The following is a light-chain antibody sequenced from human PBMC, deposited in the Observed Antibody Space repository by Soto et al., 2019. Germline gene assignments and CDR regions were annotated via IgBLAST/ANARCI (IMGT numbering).Light chain of an antibody. V-gene: IGKV3-15*01. Sequence: GRTKSQDTLSVSPGERATLSCRASQSVSSNLAWYQQKPGQAPRLLMFRTSSRATGFPARFSGSGSESDFTLTISSLEPEDFAVYYCQPRSYPITFGQGTRLAIK. CDR3: QPRSYPIT. J-gene: IGKJ5*01. CDR2: RTS. CDR1: QSVSSN.